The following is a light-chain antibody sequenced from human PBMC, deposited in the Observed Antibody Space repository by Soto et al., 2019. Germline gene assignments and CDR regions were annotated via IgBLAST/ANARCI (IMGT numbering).Light chain of an antibody. Sequence: EIVLTQSPGTLSLSPGERATLSCRASQSVSNNYLAWYQQKPGQAPRLLIYGASNRATGIPARFSGSGSGTEFTLTISSLQYEDFAVYYCKQYNSWPPFTFGQGTRLEIK. CDR3: KQYNSWPPFT. V-gene: IGKV3D-15*01. J-gene: IGKJ5*01. CDR1: QSVSNN. CDR2: GAS.